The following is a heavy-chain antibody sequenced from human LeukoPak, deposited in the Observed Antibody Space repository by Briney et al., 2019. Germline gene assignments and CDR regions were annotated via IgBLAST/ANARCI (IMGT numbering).Heavy chain of an antibody. D-gene: IGHD2-15*01. CDR1: GFSFDDYP. CDR2: INEDGGKT. Sequence: GVSLRLSCAASGFSFDDYPMHWVRQAPGKGLEWVSLINEDGGKTFYADSVRGRFTISRDNSKNSLYLQMNSLRTEDTALYYCAKEIDTLGANAFDIWGEGTIVTVSS. J-gene: IGHJ3*02. CDR3: AKEIDTLGANAFDI. V-gene: IGHV3-43*02.